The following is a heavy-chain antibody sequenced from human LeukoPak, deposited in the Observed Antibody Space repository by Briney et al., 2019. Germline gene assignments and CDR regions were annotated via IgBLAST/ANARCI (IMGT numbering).Heavy chain of an antibody. J-gene: IGHJ4*02. V-gene: IGHV3-30-3*01. Sequence: GGSLRLSCAASGFTFSSYAMHWVRQAPGKGLEWVAVISYDGSNKYYADSVKGRFTISRDNSKNTLYLQMNSLRAEDTAVYYCARIYSGSRLEGWDYWGQGTLVTVSS. CDR1: GFTFSSYA. CDR3: ARIYSGSRLEGWDY. D-gene: IGHD1-26*01. CDR2: ISYDGSNK.